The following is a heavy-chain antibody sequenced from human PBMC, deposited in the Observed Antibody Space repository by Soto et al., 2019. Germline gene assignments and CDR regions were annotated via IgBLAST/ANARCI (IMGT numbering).Heavy chain of an antibody. CDR3: AKDQQFSPSLFDY. D-gene: IGHD3-3*01. J-gene: IGHJ4*02. Sequence: EVQLLESGGGLVQPGGSLRLSCAASGFTFSSYAMSWVRQAPGKGLEWVSAISGSGGSTFYADSAKGRFTISRDNSKNTLYLQMNSLRAEDTAVYYCAKDQQFSPSLFDYWGQGTLVTVSS. CDR2: ISGSGGST. CDR1: GFTFSSYA. V-gene: IGHV3-23*01.